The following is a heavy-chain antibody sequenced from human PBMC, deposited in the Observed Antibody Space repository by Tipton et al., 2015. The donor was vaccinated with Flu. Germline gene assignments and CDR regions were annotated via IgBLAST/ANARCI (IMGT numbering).Heavy chain of an antibody. CDR3: ARGGDGYGGGRDI. V-gene: IGHV4-30-2*01. J-gene: IGHJ3*02. CDR1: GGSITSGDFS. D-gene: IGHD4-23*01. Sequence: LRLSCTVSGGSITSGDFSWSWIRQPPGMGLGWIGYIYHTGGAYFNPSLKSRVTMSVDRSNNQFSLRPTSVTVADTAVYFCARGGDGYGGGRDIWGQGTMVTVSS. CDR2: IYHTGGA.